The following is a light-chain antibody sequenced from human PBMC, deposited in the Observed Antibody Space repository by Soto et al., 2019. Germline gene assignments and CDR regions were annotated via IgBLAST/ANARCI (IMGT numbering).Light chain of an antibody. Sequence: DIVMTQSPLSLPVTPGEPASISCRSSQSLLHSNGYNFLDWYLQKPGQSPKLLIYLGSNRASGVPDRFSGSGSGTDFTLKILRVEAEDVGVYYCMQALQPPGTFGPGTKVHIK. CDR3: MQALQPPGT. V-gene: IGKV2-28*01. CDR2: LGS. J-gene: IGKJ3*01. CDR1: QSLLHSNGYNF.